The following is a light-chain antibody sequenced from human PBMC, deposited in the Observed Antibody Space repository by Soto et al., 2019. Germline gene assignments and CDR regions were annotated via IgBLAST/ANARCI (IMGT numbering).Light chain of an antibody. V-gene: IGKV3-15*01. CDR2: GAS. CDR3: QQYNNWPPRGT. CDR1: RSVTSN. J-gene: IGKJ1*01. Sequence: EIVMTQSPATLSVSPGERATLYCRASRSVTSNLAWYQQKPGQAPRLLIYGASTRATGIPARFSGSGSGTEFTLTISSLQSEDFAVYYCQQYNNWPPRGTFGQGTKVEIK.